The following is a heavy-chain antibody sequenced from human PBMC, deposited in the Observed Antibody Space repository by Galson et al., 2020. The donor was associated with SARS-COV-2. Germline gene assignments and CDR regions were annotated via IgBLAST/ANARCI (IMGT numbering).Heavy chain of an antibody. D-gene: IGHD4-17*01. Sequence: SVKVSCKASRGTLSSYAISWVRQAPGQGLEWMGQILPISGTANYAQKFQGRVTNTADESTSTAYTELSSMRSEDTAVYYSARDWPHDYGDFGWFDPWGQGTLVTVSS. CDR2: ILPISGTA. CDR1: RGTLSSYA. V-gene: IGHV1-69*13. J-gene: IGHJ5*02. CDR3: ARDWPHDYGDFGWFDP.